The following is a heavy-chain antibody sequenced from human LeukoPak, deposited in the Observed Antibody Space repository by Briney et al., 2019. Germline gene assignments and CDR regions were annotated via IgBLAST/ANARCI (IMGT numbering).Heavy chain of an antibody. CDR3: ARAWYYYDTSGFFDY. Sequence: SETLSLTCTVSGGSVSSYYWSWLRQSPGKGLEWIGYIYNRESADYDPSLRSRVTMSVDTSTNRFSLKLRSVTAADTAVYYCARAWYYYDTSGFFDYWGQGTLVTVSS. D-gene: IGHD3-22*01. V-gene: IGHV4-59*02. CDR2: IYNRESA. CDR1: GGSVSSYY. J-gene: IGHJ4*02.